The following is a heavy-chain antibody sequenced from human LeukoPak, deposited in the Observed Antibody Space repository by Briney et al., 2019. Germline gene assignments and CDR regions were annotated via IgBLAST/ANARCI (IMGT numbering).Heavy chain of an antibody. V-gene: IGHV3-30*02. CDR3: AKIVHYYDSSGYYS. CDR2: IRYDGSNK. CDR1: GFTFSSYW. D-gene: IGHD3-22*01. J-gene: IGHJ4*02. Sequence: PGGSLRVSCSAPGFTFSSYWMSWGRQAPGKGLEWGAFIRYDGSNKYYADSVKGRFTISRDNSKNTLYLQMSSLRAEDTAVYYCAKIVHYYDSSGYYSWGQGTLVTVSS.